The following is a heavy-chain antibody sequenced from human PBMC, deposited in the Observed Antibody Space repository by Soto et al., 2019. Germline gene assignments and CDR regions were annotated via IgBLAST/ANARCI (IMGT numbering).Heavy chain of an antibody. CDR3: ARAQLDRRDYYYMDV. D-gene: IGHD1-1*01. V-gene: IGHV1-69*02. J-gene: IGHJ6*03. Sequence: QVQLVQSGAEVKKPGSSVKVSCKASGGTFSSYTISWVRQAPGQGLEWMGRIIPILGIANYAQKFQGRVTITADNSTSTAYMELSSLRSEDTAVYYCARAQLDRRDYYYMDVWGKGTTVTVSS. CDR2: IIPILGIA. CDR1: GGTFSSYT.